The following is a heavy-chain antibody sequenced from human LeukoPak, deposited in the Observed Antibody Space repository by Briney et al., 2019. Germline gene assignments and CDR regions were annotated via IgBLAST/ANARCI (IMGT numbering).Heavy chain of an antibody. CDR1: GGSISSYY. CDR3: ARHLSYYDILTGHRGGAFDI. V-gene: IGHV4-59*08. CDR2: IYYSGST. Sequence: SETLSLTCTVSGGSISSYYWSWIRQPPGKGLEWIGYIYYSGSTNYNPSLKSRVTISVDTSKNQFSLKLSSVTAADTAVYYCARHLSYYDILTGHRGGAFDIWGQGTMVTVSS. J-gene: IGHJ3*02. D-gene: IGHD3-9*01.